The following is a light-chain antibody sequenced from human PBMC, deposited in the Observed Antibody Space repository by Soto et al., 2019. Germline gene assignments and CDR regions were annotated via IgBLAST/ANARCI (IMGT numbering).Light chain of an antibody. J-gene: IGKJ2*01. V-gene: IGKV1-39*01. CDR2: AAS. Sequence: DIQMTQSPSSLSASVGDRVTITCRASQSIDFYLHWYQHKPGKAPNLLIYAASSLQSGVPSRFSGSGSGTDCTLTISSLQPEDFATYYCQQSYSTPYTFGPGTKVELK. CDR1: QSIDFY. CDR3: QQSYSTPYT.